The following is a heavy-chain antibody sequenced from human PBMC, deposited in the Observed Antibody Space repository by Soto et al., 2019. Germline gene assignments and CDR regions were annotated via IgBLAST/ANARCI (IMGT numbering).Heavy chain of an antibody. D-gene: IGHD4-4*01. J-gene: IGHJ4*02. V-gene: IGHV4-30-4*01. CDR2: IYCSGTT. CDR3: VSNRCGDTPSDY. CDR1: GGSISSGDYY. Sequence: QVQLQESGPGLVKPSQTLSLTCTVSGGSISSGDYYWSWIRQPPGQGLEGIGYIYCSGTTYYTPSLKRRVTTVAETVKHQFPLKRSSVAAADTVEYYGVSNRCGDTPSDYWGQGTLVTVSS.